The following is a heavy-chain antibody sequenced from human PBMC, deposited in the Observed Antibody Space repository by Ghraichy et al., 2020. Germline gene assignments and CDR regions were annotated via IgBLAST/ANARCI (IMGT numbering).Heavy chain of an antibody. Sequence: LSLTCTVSGGSISSGGYYWSWIRQHPGKGLEWIGYIYDSGSTYYNPSLKSRVTISVDTSKNQFSLKLSSVTAADTAVYYCAGLYSSSRLGFDFWGQGTLVTVSS. CDR3: AGLYSSSRLGFDF. CDR2: IYDSGST. D-gene: IGHD6-13*01. V-gene: IGHV4-31*03. J-gene: IGHJ4*02. CDR1: GGSISSGGYY.